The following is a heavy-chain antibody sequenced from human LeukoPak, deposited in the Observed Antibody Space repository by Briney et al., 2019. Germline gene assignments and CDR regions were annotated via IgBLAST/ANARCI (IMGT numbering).Heavy chain of an antibody. J-gene: IGHJ5*02. CDR3: AREAAEGDWFDP. V-gene: IGHV1-8*01. CDR1: GYTFTNYD. CDR2: MNANSGST. D-gene: IGHD3-16*01. Sequence: ASVKVSCKASGYTFTNYDFNWMRQATGQGLEWMGWMNANSGSTGYAQKFQGRVTMTRDTSISTAYMELSSLTSEDTAVYYCAREAAEGDWFDPWGQGTLVTVSS.